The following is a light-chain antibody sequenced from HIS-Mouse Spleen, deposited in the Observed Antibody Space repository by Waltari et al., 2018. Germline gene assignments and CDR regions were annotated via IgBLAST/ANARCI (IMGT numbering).Light chain of an antibody. CDR1: QSVSRN. V-gene: IGKV3-15*01. CDR2: GAS. Sequence: EIVMTQSPATLSVSPGESATLSCRASQSVSRNLACYQQKPGQAPRLLIYGASTRATGIPARFSGSGSGTEFTLTISSMQSEDFAVYYCQQYNNWPPWTFGQGTKVEIK. J-gene: IGKJ1*01. CDR3: QQYNNWPPWT.